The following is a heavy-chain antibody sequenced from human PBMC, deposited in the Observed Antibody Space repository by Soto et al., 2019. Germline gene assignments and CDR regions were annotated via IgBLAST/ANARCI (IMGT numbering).Heavy chain of an antibody. D-gene: IGHD6-13*01. J-gene: IGHJ3*02. CDR3: ARVRSSSWGLDAFDI. Sequence: EVQLVESGGGLVQPGGSLTLSCAASGFTFSDHYMDWVRQSPGKGLEWVGRTRNKAMRYTTEYAASVKGRFTVSRDDSENSLYLQMNGLKTEDTALYYCARVRSSSWGLDAFDICGQGTMVIVSS. CDR2: TRNKAMRYTT. V-gene: IGHV3-72*01. CDR1: GFTFSDHY.